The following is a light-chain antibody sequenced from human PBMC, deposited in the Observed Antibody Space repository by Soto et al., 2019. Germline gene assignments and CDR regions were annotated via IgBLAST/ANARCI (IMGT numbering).Light chain of an antibody. CDR3: QQYNNWPFS. Sequence: PGERATLSCRASQSLSSSLAWYQQKPGQAPRVLIYDTSSRATGIPARFSGSGSGTDFTLTISGLRSEDSAVYFCQQYNNWPFSFGQGTRLEIK. CDR1: QSLSSS. J-gene: IGKJ5*01. CDR2: DTS. V-gene: IGKV3D-15*01.